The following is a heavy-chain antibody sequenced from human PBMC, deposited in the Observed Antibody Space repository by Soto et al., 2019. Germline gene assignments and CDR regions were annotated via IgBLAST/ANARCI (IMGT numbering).Heavy chain of an antibody. D-gene: IGHD1-26*01. J-gene: IGHJ4*02. V-gene: IGHV3-30*18. CDR1: GFTFSSYG. CDR2: ISYDGSNK. CDR3: AKDPSPFGSGSYPYYFDY. Sequence: AGGSLRLSCAASGFTFSSYGMHWVRQAPGKGLEWVAVISYDGSNKYYADSVKGRFTISRDNSKNTLYLQMNSLRAEDTAVYYCAKDPSPFGSGSYPYYFDYWGQGTLVTVSS.